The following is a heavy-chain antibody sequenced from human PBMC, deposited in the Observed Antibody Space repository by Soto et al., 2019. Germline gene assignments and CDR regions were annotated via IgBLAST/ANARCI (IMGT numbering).Heavy chain of an antibody. CDR3: ARDLGTYCSSTNRYSRGFDS. CDR1: GFIFRTYW. D-gene: IGHD2-2*01. CDR2: INGDGSST. V-gene: IGHV3-74*01. J-gene: IGHJ5*01. Sequence: PGGSLRLSCEASGFIFRTYWMHWVRQAPGKGLVWVSRINGDGSSTSYADSVKGRLTISRDNAKNTVHLQMNSLRAEDTAVYYCARDLGTYCSSTNRYSRGFDSWGQGTLVTVSS.